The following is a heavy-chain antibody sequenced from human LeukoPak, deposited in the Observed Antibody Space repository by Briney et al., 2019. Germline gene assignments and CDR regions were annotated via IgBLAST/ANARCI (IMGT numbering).Heavy chain of an antibody. CDR2: ISAYDGNT. J-gene: IGHJ4*02. CDR3: ARVYSSGWYMDY. D-gene: IGHD6-19*01. CDR1: GYTFTSYG. V-gene: IGHV1-18*01. Sequence: ASVKVSCKASGYTFTSYGISWVRQAPGQGLEWMGWISAYDGNTNYAQKLQGRVTMTTDTSTSTAYMELRSLRSDDTAVYYCARVYSSGWYMDYWGQGTLVTVSS.